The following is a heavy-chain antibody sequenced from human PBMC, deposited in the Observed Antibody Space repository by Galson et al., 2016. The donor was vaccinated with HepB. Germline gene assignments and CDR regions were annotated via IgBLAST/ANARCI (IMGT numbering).Heavy chain of an antibody. V-gene: IGHV3-7*01. J-gene: IGHJ6*02. D-gene: IGHD4-23*01. Sequence: SLRLSCAASGFNYSYSLYWMTWARQAPGKGLEWVANIKEDGSQKYYVESVKGRFTISRDNAKNSLYLEMNNLRAEDTAMYYCARGGGAMDVWGQGTTVTVSS. CDR1: GFNYSYSLYW. CDR3: ARGGGAMDV. CDR2: IKEDGSQK.